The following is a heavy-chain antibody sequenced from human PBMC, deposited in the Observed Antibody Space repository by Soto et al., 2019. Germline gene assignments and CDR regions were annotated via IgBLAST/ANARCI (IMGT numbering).Heavy chain of an antibody. V-gene: IGHV4-4*02. J-gene: IGHJ5*02. CDR1: GASVSDTEW. CDR3: AQKTLWHWFDP. CDR2: IYRRGFT. Sequence: QVHLQESGPRLVKASGTLSLTCAVSGASVSDTEWWSWVRQAPGMGLEWIVEIYRRGFTNYNPSLKSRVTISMDKANNQFSLILNSVTAADTAVYFCAQKTLWHWFDPWGAGILVIVSS. D-gene: IGHD3-16*01.